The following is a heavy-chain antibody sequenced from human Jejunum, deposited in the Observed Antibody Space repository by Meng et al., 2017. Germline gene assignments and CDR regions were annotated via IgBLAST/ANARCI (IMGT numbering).Heavy chain of an antibody. J-gene: IGHJ4*02. CDR1: GFTFGDYA. CDR2: IRSKAYGATT. D-gene: IGHD3-10*01. CDR3: TSRNYGSGNYYNGNFDH. Sequence: GESLKTSCTTAGFTFGDYAMSGFRQAPGKGLEWVSFIRSKAYGATTEYAASVKGRFTIPRDDSKSIAYLQMNSLTTEDADMYYCTSRNYGSGNYYNGNFDHWGQGTMVTVSS. V-gene: IGHV3-49*03.